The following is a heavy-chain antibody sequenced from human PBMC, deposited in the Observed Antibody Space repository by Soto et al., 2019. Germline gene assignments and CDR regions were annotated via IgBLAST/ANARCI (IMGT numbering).Heavy chain of an antibody. CDR1: GFTFGDYA. D-gene: IGHD6-13*01. CDR2: IRSKAYGGTT. CDR3: TRSAAGTDGYYCMDV. Sequence: GPLRLSCTASGFTFGDYAMSWVRQAPGKGLEWVGFIRSKAYGGTTEYAASVKGRFTISRDDSKSIAYLQMNSLKTEDTAVYYCTRSAAGTDGYYCMDVWAQGTTVTVSS. V-gene: IGHV3-49*04. J-gene: IGHJ6*02.